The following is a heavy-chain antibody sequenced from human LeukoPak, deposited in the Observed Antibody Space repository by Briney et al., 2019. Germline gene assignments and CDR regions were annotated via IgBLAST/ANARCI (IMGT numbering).Heavy chain of an antibody. CDR1: GYTFTGYY. CDR3: ARRYDFWSGYPTAFDY. Sequence: ASVKVSCKASGYTFTGYYIYWARQAPGQGLEWMGFINPNTGGTSYAQKFQGRVTMTRDTSISTAYMELSGLRSDDTAVYYCARRYDFWSGYPTAFDYWGQGTLVTVSS. CDR2: INPNTGGT. D-gene: IGHD3-3*01. J-gene: IGHJ4*02. V-gene: IGHV1-2*02.